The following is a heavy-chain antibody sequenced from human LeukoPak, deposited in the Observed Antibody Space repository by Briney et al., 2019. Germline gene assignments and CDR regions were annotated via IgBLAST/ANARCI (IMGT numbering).Heavy chain of an antibody. Sequence: SETLSLTCTVSGGSISSSSYYWGWIRQPPGKGLEWIGSIYYSGSTYYNPSLKSQVTISVDTSKNQYSLKLSSVTAADTAVYYCAISYYDFWSGEEGGYFDYWGQGTLVTVPS. V-gene: IGHV4-39*01. CDR1: GGSISSSSYY. D-gene: IGHD3-3*01. CDR3: AISYYDFWSGEEGGYFDY. J-gene: IGHJ4*02. CDR2: IYYSGST.